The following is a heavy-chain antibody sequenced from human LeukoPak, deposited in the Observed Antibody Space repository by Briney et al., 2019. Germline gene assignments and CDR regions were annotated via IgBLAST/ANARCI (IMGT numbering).Heavy chain of an antibody. CDR3: ARGPLGTGAFDI. CDR2: ISYSGST. J-gene: IGHJ3*02. CDR1: GGSISSYY. D-gene: IGHD6-13*01. Sequence: SETLSLTCTVSGGSISSYYWSWIRQPPGKGLEWIGYISYSGSTNYNPSLKSRVTISVDTSKSQFSLHLNSVTPEDTAVYYCARGPLGTGAFDIWGQGTMVTVSS. V-gene: IGHV4-59*12.